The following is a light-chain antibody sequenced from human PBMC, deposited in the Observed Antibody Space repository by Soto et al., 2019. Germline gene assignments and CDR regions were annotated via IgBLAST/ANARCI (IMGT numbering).Light chain of an antibody. J-gene: IGKJ1*01. V-gene: IGKV3D-20*02. Sequence: EIVLTQSPGTLSLSPGERATLSCRASQSVSSSYLAWYQQKPGQAPRLFIYAASIRATGIPDRFSGSGSGTDFTLTISSLEPEDFAVYYCQQGSTWPTFGQGTRVDIK. CDR2: AAS. CDR3: QQGSTWPT. CDR1: QSVSSSY.